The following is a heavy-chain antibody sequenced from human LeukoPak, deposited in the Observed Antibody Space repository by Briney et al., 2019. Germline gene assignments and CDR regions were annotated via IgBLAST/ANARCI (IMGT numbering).Heavy chain of an antibody. J-gene: IGHJ3*02. Sequence: PGGSLRLSCAASGFTFSSYATSWVRQAPGKGLEWVSAISGSGGSTYYADSVKGRFTISRDNSKNTLYLQMSSLRAEDTAVYYCAKNRGLFYAFDIWGQGTMVTVSS. V-gene: IGHV3-23*01. CDR1: GFTFSSYA. D-gene: IGHD3-10*01. CDR3: AKNRGLFYAFDI. CDR2: ISGSGGST.